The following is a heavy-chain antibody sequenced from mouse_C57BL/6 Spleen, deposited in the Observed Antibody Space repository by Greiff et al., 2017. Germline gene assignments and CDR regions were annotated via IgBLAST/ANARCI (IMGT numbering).Heavy chain of an antibody. J-gene: IGHJ4*01. V-gene: IGHV2-6*01. CDR1: GFSLTSYG. Sequence: QVQLKQSGPGLVAPSQSLSITCTVSGFSLTSYGVDWVRQSPGKGLEWLGVIWGVGSTNYNSALKSRLSISKDNSKSQVFLKMNSLQTDDTAMYYCARESSSFAMDYWGQGTSVTVSS. D-gene: IGHD1-1*01. CDR3: ARESSSFAMDY. CDR2: IWGVGST.